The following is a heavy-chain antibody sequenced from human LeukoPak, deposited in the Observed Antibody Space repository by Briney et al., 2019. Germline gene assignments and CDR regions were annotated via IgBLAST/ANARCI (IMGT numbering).Heavy chain of an antibody. CDR1: GFTFSSYS. Sequence: GGSLRLSCAASGFTFSSYSMNWVRQAPGKGLEWVSSISSSSYIYYADSVKGRFTISRDNSKNTLYLQMNSLRAEDTAVYYCAKDLHIVVVTASAFDIWGQGTMVTVSS. CDR3: AKDLHIVVVTASAFDI. J-gene: IGHJ3*02. D-gene: IGHD2-21*02. CDR2: ISSSSYI. V-gene: IGHV3-21*04.